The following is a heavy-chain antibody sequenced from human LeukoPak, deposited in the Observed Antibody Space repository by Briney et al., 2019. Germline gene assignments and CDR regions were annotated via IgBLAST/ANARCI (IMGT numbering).Heavy chain of an antibody. D-gene: IGHD6-13*01. CDR2: IYHSGST. Sequence: TSESLSLTCTVSGYSISSGYYWGWIRQPPGKGLEWIGSIYHSGSTYYNPSLKSRVTISVDTSKNQFSLKLSSVTAADTAVYYCARGESGFSSNWWGYWGQGTLVTVSS. J-gene: IGHJ4*02. CDR1: GYSISSGYY. V-gene: IGHV4-38-2*02. CDR3: ARGESGFSSNWWGY.